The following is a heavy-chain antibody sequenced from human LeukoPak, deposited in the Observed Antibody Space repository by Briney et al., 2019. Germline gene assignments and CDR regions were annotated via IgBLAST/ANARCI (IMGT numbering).Heavy chain of an antibody. CDR2: IYYSGST. V-gene: IGHV4-59*01. D-gene: IGHD5-12*01. Sequence: SETLSLTCTVSGGSISSFKWSWIRQPPGKGLECIGYIYYSGSTNYNPSLKSRVTISVDTSKNQFSLKLSSVTAADTAVYYCARSRVWWLPGVFDYWGQGTLVTVSS. J-gene: IGHJ4*02. CDR3: ARSRVWWLPGVFDY. CDR1: GGSISSFK.